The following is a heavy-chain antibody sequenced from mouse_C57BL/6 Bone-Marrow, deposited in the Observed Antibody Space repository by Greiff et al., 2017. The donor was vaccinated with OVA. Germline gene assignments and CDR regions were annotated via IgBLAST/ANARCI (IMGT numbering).Heavy chain of an antibody. Sequence: EVKLQESGPELVKPGASVKMSCKASGYTFTDYNMHWVKQSHGKSLEWIGYINPNNGGTSYNQKFKGKATLTVNKSSSTAYMELRSLTSEDSAVYYCARSWGYPAYWGQGTTLTVSS. V-gene: IGHV1-22*01. CDR2: INPNNGGT. D-gene: IGHD2-2*01. CDR3: ARSWGYPAY. J-gene: IGHJ2*01. CDR1: GYTFTDYN.